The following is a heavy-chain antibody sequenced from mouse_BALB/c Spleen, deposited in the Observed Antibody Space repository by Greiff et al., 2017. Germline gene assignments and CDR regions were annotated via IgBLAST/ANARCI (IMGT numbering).Heavy chain of an antibody. V-gene: IGHV1S22*01. CDR3: TSAYYGNYGGY. J-gene: IGHJ2*01. CDR2: IYPGSGST. Sequence: LQQPGSELVRPGASVKLSCKASGYTFTSYWMHWVKQRPGQGLEWIGNIYPGSGSTNYDEKFKSKATLTVDTSSSTAYMQLSSLTSEDSAVYYCTSAYYGNYGGYWGQGTTLTVSS. CDR1: GYTFTSYW. D-gene: IGHD2-10*01.